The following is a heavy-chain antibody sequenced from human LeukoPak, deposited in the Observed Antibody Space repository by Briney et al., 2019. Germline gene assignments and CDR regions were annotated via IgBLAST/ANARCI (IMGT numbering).Heavy chain of an antibody. Sequence: SQTLSLTCTVSGGSISSAIYYWSWIRQPAGKGLEWIGRIYSSGSTNYNPSLKSRLTMSVDTSKSQFSLNLNSVTAADTAVYYCAREITSNGSGSYYLYYYYGMDVWGQGTTVTVSS. J-gene: IGHJ6*02. CDR2: IYSSGST. CDR1: GGSISSAIYY. D-gene: IGHD3-10*01. V-gene: IGHV4-61*02. CDR3: AREITSNGSGSYYLYYYYGMDV.